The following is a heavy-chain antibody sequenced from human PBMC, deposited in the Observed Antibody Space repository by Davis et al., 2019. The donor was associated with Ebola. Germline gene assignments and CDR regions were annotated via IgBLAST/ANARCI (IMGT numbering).Heavy chain of an antibody. CDR2: IYYSGST. CDR3: ATHNWNSPLGYYYYGMDV. J-gene: IGHJ6*02. V-gene: IGHV4-59*01. Sequence: PSETLSLTCTVSGCPISSYSWSWIRQPPGKGLEWIGYIYYSGSTNYNPSLKSRVTISVDTSKNQFSLKLSSVTAADTAVYYCATHNWNSPLGYYYYGMDVWGQGTTVTVSS. CDR1: GCPISSYS. D-gene: IGHD1-7*01.